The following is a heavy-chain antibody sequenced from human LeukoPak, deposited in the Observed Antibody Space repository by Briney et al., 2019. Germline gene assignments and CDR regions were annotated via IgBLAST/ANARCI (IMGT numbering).Heavy chain of an antibody. J-gene: IGHJ4*02. CDR3: ARLAGLAFDY. D-gene: IGHD2-21*01. CDR2: ITSGSTTI. CDR1: GFTFSSYW. V-gene: IGHV3-48*02. Sequence: GGSLRLSCAASGFTFSSYWMSWVRQAPGKGLEWVSYITSGSTTIYYADSVKGRFTISRDNAKNSLYLQMNSLKDEDTAVYYCARLAGLAFDYWGQGTLVTVSS.